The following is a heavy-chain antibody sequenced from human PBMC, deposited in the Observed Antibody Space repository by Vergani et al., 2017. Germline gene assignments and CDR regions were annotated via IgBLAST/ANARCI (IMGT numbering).Heavy chain of an antibody. J-gene: IGHJ4*02. D-gene: IGHD4-17*01. CDR3: ARGSTVLGY. CDR1: GGSISSGSYY. Sequence: QVQLQESGPGLVKPSQTLSLTCTVSGGSISSGSYYWSWIRQPAGKGLEWIGRIYTSGSTNYNPSLKSRVTISVDTSKNQFSLKLSSVTAADTAVYYCARGSTVLGYWGQGTLVTVSS. V-gene: IGHV4-61*02. CDR2: IYTSGST.